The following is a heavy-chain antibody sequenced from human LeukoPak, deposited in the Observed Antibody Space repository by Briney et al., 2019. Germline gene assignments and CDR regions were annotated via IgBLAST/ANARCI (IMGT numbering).Heavy chain of an antibody. V-gene: IGHV5-51*01. D-gene: IGHD2-2*01. CDR1: GYSFTSYW. CDR3: ARISSSTSRSRPFDY. J-gene: IGHJ4*02. Sequence: GESLKISCQGSGYSFTSYWIGWVRQIPGKGLEWMGIIYPGDSDTRYSPSFQGQVTISADKSISTAYLQWSSLEASDTAMYYCARISSSTSRSRPFDYWGQGTLVTVSS. CDR2: IYPGDSDT.